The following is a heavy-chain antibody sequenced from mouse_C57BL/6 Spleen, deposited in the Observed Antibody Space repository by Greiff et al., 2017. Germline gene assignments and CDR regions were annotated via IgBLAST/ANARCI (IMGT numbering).Heavy chain of an antibody. CDR1: GYTFTDYE. CDR3: TRDRYFDV. J-gene: IGHJ1*03. V-gene: IGHV1-15*01. Sequence: SGAELVRPGASVTLSCKASGYTFTDYEMHWVKQTPVHGLEWIGAIDPETGGTAYNQKFKGKAILTADKSSSTAYMVLRSLTSEDSAVYYCTRDRYFDVWGTGTTVTVSS. CDR2: IDPETGGT.